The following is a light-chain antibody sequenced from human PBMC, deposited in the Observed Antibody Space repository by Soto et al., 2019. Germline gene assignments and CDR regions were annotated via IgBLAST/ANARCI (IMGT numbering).Light chain of an antibody. CDR3: SSYIASNNLRV. CDR2: EVN. J-gene: IGLJ1*01. CDR1: SSDVVAYNY. V-gene: IGLV2-8*01. Sequence: QSSITHPPSASRSPGQSFTISCTRTSSDVVAYNYVSWYQQHPGKAPKLILYEVNKRPSGVPDRFSGSKSGNTASLNVSGLKAEDEADYYCSSYIASNNLRVFGTGTKVTAL.